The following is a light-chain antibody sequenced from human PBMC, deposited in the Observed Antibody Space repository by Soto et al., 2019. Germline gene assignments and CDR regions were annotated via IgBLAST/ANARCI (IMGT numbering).Light chain of an antibody. Sequence: DIVMTQSPDSLAESLGERATINCKSSQSILFSSNNKNYLAWYQQKPGQPPKLLIYWASTRESGVPDRFSGSASGTDFTLTISSLQAEDVAVYYCQQFYTSPRTFGQGTTVEI. CDR1: QSILFSSNNKNY. J-gene: IGKJ1*01. CDR3: QQFYTSPRT. V-gene: IGKV4-1*01. CDR2: WAS.